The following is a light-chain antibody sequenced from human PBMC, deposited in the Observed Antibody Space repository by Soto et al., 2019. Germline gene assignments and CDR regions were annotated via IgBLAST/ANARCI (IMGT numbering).Light chain of an antibody. CDR2: GAS. CDR3: HQYNNWPRE. J-gene: IGKJ1*01. V-gene: IGKV3-15*01. Sequence: EIVMTQSPATLSVSPGDRATLSCRASHSVSGNLAWYQQKPGQAPRLLIYGASTRATGIPARFSGSGSGTEFTLTISSLQSEDFAVYYCHQYNNWPREFGQGTKVEIK. CDR1: HSVSGN.